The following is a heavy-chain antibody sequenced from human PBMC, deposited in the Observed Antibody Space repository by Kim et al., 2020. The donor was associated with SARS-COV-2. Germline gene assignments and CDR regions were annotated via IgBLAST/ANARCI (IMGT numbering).Heavy chain of an antibody. CDR3: AKDIGALMVYATPDY. Sequence: GWSLRLSCAASGFTFSSYAMSWVRQAPGKGLEWVSAISHGGDTTYYADSVKGRFTISRDNSKNTLFLQMNSLRDEDTAVYYCAKDIGALMVYATPDYWGQGTLVTVSS. V-gene: IGHV3-23*01. CDR2: ISHGGDTT. D-gene: IGHD2-8*01. J-gene: IGHJ4*02. CDR1: GFTFSSYA.